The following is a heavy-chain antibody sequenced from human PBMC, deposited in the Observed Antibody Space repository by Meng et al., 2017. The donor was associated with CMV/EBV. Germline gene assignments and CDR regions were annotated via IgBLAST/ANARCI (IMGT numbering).Heavy chain of an antibody. CDR2: IYYSGST. CDR3: ARDNGARPGRPYYYYGMDV. CDR1: GGSISSSSYY. V-gene: IGHV4-39*07. Sequence: GSLRLSCTVSGGSISSSSYYWGWIRQPPEKGLEWIGSIYYSGSTYYNPSLKSRVTISVDTSKNQFSLKLSSVTAADTAVYYCARDNGARPGRPYYYYGMDVWGQGTTVTVSS. D-gene: IGHD6-6*01. J-gene: IGHJ6*02.